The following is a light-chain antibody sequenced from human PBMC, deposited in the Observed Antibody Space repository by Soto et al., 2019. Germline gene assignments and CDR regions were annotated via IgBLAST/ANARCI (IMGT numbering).Light chain of an antibody. CDR3: EQTYSTPVT. Sequence: DIPMTQSPSSLSASVGDRVTVTSRTSQKINNYLNWYQQKPGKAPKLLIYGASSVQSGVPLRFSGSGSGTEFTLTISSLQPEDSAIYYCEQTYSTPVTCGQGTRLEVK. CDR1: QKINNY. J-gene: IGKJ5*01. CDR2: GAS. V-gene: IGKV1-39*01.